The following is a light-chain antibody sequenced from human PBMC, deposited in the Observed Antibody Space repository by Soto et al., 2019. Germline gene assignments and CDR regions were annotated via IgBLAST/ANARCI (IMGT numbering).Light chain of an antibody. V-gene: IGKV3D-15*01. J-gene: IGKJ1*01. CDR1: QSVGTN. Sequence: ERVMTQSPVTLSVSPGESVTLSCRAIQSVGTNLAWYQQKPGQAPSLLIYGASNRATGIPDRFSGSGSGTDFTLTISRLEPEDFAVYHCQHYNSWPRTWTFGQGTKVDIK. CDR3: QHYNSWPRTWT. CDR2: GAS.